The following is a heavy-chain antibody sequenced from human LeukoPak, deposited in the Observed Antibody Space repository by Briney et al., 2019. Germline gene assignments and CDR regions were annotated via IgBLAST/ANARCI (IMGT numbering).Heavy chain of an antibody. J-gene: IGHJ4*02. V-gene: IGHV3-7*01. CDR2: IKEHGSEK. CDR3: ARARRKYGIDY. D-gene: IGHD4-17*01. CDR1: GFTFSNYW. Sequence: GGSLRLSCAASGFTFSNYWMNWVRQAPGKGLEWLANIKEHGSEKNYVDSVKGRFTISRDNGKKSLYLQMNSLRAEDTAVHYCARARRKYGIDYWGQGTLVTVSS.